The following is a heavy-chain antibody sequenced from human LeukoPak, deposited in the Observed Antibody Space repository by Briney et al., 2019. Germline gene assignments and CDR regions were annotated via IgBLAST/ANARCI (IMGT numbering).Heavy chain of an antibody. V-gene: IGHV4-39*01. D-gene: IGHD3-22*01. J-gene: IGHJ4*02. CDR3: ARLRDADYYDSSGYYPYFDY. CDR1: SGSISSSSYY. CDR2: IHYSGST. Sequence: SETLSLTCTVSSGSISSSSYYWGWIRQPPGKGLEWIGCIHYSGSTYYNPSLKSRVTISVDTSKNHFSMKLSSVTAADRAVYYCARLRDADYYDSSGYYPYFDYWGQGTLVTVSS.